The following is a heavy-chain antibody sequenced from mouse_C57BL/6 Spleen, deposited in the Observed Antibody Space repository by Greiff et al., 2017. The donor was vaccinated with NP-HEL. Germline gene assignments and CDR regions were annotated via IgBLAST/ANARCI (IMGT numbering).Heavy chain of an antibody. Sequence: QVQLKESGAELVRPGTSVKMSCKASGYTFTNYWIGWAKQRPGHGLEWIGDIYPGGGYTNYNEKFKGKATLTADKSSSTAYMQFSSLTSEDSAIYYCARRGSTTDWYFDVWGTGTTVTVSS. V-gene: IGHV1-63*01. CDR3: ARRGSTTDWYFDV. D-gene: IGHD2-14*01. J-gene: IGHJ1*03. CDR2: IYPGGGYT. CDR1: GYTFTNYW.